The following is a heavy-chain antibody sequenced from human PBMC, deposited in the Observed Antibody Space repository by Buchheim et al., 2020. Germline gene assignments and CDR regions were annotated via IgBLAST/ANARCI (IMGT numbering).Heavy chain of an antibody. Sequence: EVPLVESGGGLVQPGGSLSLSCAASGFTFSSYSMNWVRQAPGKGLEWVSYISSSSNTIYYADSVKGRFTISRDNAKNSLYLQMNSLRAEDTAVYYCARATGGLLSIGYWGQGTL. CDR3: ARATGGLLSIGY. CDR1: GFTFSSYS. CDR2: ISSSSNTI. D-gene: IGHD1-26*01. J-gene: IGHJ4*02. V-gene: IGHV3-48*01.